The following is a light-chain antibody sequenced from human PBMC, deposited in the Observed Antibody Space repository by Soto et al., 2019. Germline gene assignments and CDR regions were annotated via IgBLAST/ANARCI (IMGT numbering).Light chain of an antibody. Sequence: DIPMTQSPSTLSASVGDRVTITCRASQSISVWLAWYQQKPGKAPHLLIYMASHLESGVPSRFSGSGSETEFTLTISSLQPDDFATYYCQQYDDYRLTFGGGTEVEIK. J-gene: IGKJ4*01. V-gene: IGKV1-5*03. CDR3: QQYDDYRLT. CDR2: MAS. CDR1: QSISVW.